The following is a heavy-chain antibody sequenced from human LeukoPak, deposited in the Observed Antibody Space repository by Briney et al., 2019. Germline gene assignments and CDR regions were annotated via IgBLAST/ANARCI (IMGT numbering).Heavy chain of an antibody. Sequence: PSETLSLTCTVSGGSISSYYWSRIRQPPGKGLEWIGYIYYSGSTNYNPSLKGRVTISVDTSKNQFSLKLRSVTAADTAVYYCATYYYDSSGYYYFDYWGQGTLVTVSS. V-gene: IGHV4-59*01. CDR2: IYYSGST. J-gene: IGHJ4*02. D-gene: IGHD3-22*01. CDR1: GGSISSYY. CDR3: ATYYYDSSGYYYFDY.